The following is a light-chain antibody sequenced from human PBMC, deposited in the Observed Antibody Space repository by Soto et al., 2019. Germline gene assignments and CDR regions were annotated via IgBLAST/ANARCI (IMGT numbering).Light chain of an antibody. V-gene: IGLV2-14*03. CDR2: EVT. CDR1: SRDVGAYEY. Sequence: QSALTQPASVSGSPGQSITISCTGTSRDVGAYEYVSWYQQHPGKAPKLIIYEVTGRPAGTSLRFSGSKSGNTASLTISGLRDEDEADYYCSSYTISTPDVFGTGTKVTVL. J-gene: IGLJ1*01. CDR3: SSYTISTPDV.